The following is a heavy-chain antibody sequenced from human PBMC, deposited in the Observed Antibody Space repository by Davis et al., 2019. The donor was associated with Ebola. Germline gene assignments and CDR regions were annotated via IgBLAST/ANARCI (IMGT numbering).Heavy chain of an antibody. D-gene: IGHD1/OR15-1a*01. CDR3: GRGRHNWNTLDL. CDR1: GYSIGGGHYY. CDR2: IFDSGTT. Sequence: PSETLSLTCNVSGYSIGGGHYYWNWIRQSPGKGPEWLGYIFDSGTTHYNSSLESRLTMSLDTSTNVVSLRLTSVTAADTAVYYCGRGRHNWNTLDLWGPGTLVTV. J-gene: IGHJ5*02. V-gene: IGHV4-30-4*01.